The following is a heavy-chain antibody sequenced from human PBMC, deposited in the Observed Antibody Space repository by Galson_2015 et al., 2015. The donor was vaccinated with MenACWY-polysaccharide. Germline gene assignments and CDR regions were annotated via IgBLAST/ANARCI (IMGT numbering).Heavy chain of an antibody. CDR3: GTEHCSGGSCYYYYFDY. CDR2: ISGGGGST. J-gene: IGHJ4*02. V-gene: IGHV3-23*01. D-gene: IGHD2-15*01. Sequence: SLRLSCAASGFTFSSYAMSWVRQAPGKGLEWVSAISGGGGSTYYADSVKGRFTISRDNSKNTLCLQMNSLRAEDTAVYYCGTEHCSGGSCYYYYFDYWGQGTLVTVSS. CDR1: GFTFSSYA.